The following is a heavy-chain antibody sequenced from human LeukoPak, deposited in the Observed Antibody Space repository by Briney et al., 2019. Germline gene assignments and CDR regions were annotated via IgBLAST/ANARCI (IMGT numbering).Heavy chain of an antibody. Sequence: GGSLRLSCAASGFTFSSYGMHWVRQAPGKGLEWVAFIRYDGSNKYYADSVKGRFTISRDNSKNTLYLQMNSLRAEDTAVYYCAKDLQGYSGYDYYFDYWGQGTLVTVSS. V-gene: IGHV3-30*02. J-gene: IGHJ4*02. CDR3: AKDLQGYSGYDYYFDY. CDR1: GFTFSSYG. CDR2: IRYDGSNK. D-gene: IGHD5-12*01.